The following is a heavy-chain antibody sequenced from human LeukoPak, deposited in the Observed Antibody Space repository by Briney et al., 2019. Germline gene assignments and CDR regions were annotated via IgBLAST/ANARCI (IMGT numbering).Heavy chain of an antibody. CDR2: ISSSGSTI. Sequence: GGSLRLSCAASGFTFSSYTMNWVRQAPGQGLEWVSYISSSGSTIYYADSVKGRFTISRDNAQNSLYLQMNSLRAEDTAVYYCARDLLGSSGCFDAFNVWGQGTMVTVSS. D-gene: IGHD6-19*01. J-gene: IGHJ3*01. CDR1: GFTFSSYT. CDR3: ARDLLGSSGCFDAFNV. V-gene: IGHV3-48*01.